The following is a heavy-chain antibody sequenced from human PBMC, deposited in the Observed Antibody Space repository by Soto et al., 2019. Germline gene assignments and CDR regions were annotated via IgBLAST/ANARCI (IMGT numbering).Heavy chain of an antibody. CDR2: ISAYNGNT. Sequence: QVQLVQSGAEVKKPGASVKVSCKASGYTFTSYGISWVRQAPGQGLEWMGWISAYNGNTNYAQKLQGRVTMTTDTSTSTACRELRSLRSDGTGGYCCARAPHYYSRGYYYRPWGQGTLVTVSS. J-gene: IGHJ4*02. V-gene: IGHV1-18*01. CDR3: ARAPHYYSRGYYYRP. CDR1: GYTFTSYG. D-gene: IGHD3-22*01.